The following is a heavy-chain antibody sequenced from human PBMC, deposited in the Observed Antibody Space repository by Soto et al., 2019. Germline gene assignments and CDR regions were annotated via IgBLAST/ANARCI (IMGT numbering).Heavy chain of an antibody. CDR1: GFTFSSYA. CDR3: AKVTGDRYFDY. V-gene: IGHV3-23*01. J-gene: IGHJ4*02. CDR2: ISGSGGST. Sequence: GESLKISCAASGFTFSSYAMSWVRQAPGKGLEWVSAISGSGGSTYYADSVKGRFTISRDNSKNTLYLQMNSLRAEDTAVYYCAKVTGDRYFDYWGQGTLVTVSS. D-gene: IGHD7-27*01.